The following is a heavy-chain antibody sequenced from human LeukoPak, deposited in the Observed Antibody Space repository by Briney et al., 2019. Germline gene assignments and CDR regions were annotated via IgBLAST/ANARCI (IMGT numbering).Heavy chain of an antibody. J-gene: IGHJ4*02. D-gene: IGHD3-22*01. CDR2: FDPEEGET. V-gene: IGHV1-24*01. Sequence: ASVKVSCKVSGYTLTELSMHCVRQAPGKGLEWMGGFDPEEGETIYAQKFQGRVTMTEDTSTDTAYMEKSSLRSEDTAVYYCATGLINYYDSSGYPYYFDYWGQGALVTVSS. CDR3: ATGLINYYDSSGYPYYFDY. CDR1: GYTLTELS.